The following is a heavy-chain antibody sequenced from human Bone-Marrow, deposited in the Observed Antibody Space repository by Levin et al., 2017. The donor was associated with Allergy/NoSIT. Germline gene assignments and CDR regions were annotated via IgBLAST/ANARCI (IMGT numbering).Heavy chain of an antibody. CDR1: GSTLELYA. D-gene: IGHD2-2*01. J-gene: IGHJ6*02. CDR3: GKDLMPGGMDV. V-gene: IGHV3-9*01. Sequence: PAGGSLRLSCAVSGSTLELYAMHWVRQVPGKAPEWVSGFYLETGGTGYADSVKGRFTISRDNAKNSLYLQMNSLRPEDTALYYCGKDLMPGGMDVWGQGTTVTVSS. CDR2: FYLETGGT.